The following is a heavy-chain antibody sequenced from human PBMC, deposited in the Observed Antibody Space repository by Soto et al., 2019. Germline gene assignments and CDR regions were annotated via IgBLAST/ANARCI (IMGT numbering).Heavy chain of an antibody. Sequence: QVQLVQSGAEMKKLGASVKVSCKASGYSFTHYYVHWVRQAPGQGLEWMGWINPYTSTTTYAPKFEGRISMTRDKSVSTAYMELSGLRSDDSALSSCARASGSTLTVSAPLGFWGQGTLVAVSS. CDR3: ARASGSTLTVSAPLGF. CDR2: INPYTSTT. D-gene: IGHD6-13*01. CDR1: GYSFTHYY. J-gene: IGHJ4*02. V-gene: IGHV1-2*02.